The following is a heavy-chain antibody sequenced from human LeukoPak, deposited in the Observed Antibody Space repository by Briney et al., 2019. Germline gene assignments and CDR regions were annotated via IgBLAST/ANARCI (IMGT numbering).Heavy chain of an antibody. Sequence: GGSLRLSCAASGFTFSSYAMHWVRQAPGKGLVWVSRNSDGGSTDYADSVKGRFTISRDNAKNTLYLQMNSLRAEDTAVYYRAKDPVVVPAATFDYWGQGTLVTVSS. J-gene: IGHJ4*02. CDR1: GFTFSSYA. D-gene: IGHD2-2*01. V-gene: IGHV3-74*01. CDR3: AKDPVVVPAATFDY. CDR2: NSDGGST.